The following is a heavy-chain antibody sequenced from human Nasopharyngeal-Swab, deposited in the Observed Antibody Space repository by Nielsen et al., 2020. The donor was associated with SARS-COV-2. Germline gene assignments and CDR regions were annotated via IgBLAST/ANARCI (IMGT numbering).Heavy chain of an antibody. J-gene: IGHJ4*02. V-gene: IGHV4-39*07. D-gene: IGHD3-22*01. CDR2: IYYSGST. Sequence: WIRQPPGKGLEWIGSIYYSGSTYYNPSLKSRVTISVDTSKNQFSLKLSSVTAADTAVYYCARDNNYYDGSGYLFFDYWGQGTLVTVSS. CDR3: ARDNNYYDGSGYLFFDY.